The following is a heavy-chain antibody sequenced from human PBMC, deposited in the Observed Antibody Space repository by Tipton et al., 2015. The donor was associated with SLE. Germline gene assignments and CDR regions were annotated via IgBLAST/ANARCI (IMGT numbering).Heavy chain of an antibody. Sequence: TLSLTCAVSGYSISSGYYWGWIRQPPGKGLEWIGYMYNSGSTFYNPSLKSRLNISLDTSKNQFSLKVSSVTAADTAVYYCARGESSTDPVYFDYWGQGTLVTVSS. J-gene: IGHJ4*02. CDR1: GYSISSGYY. CDR3: ARGESSTDPVYFDY. CDR2: MYNSGST. D-gene: IGHD2-2*01. V-gene: IGHV4-30-4*08.